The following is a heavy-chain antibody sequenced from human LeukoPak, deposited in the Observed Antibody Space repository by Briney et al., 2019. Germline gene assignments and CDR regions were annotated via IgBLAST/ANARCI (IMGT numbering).Heavy chain of an antibody. CDR3: ARYNGNHGFDI. J-gene: IGHJ3*02. CDR1: GLTFRTYW. D-gene: IGHD5-24*01. CDR2: ISYSSSHI. Sequence: PGGSLRLSCAASGLTFRTYWMSWVRQAPGKGLEWISSISYSSSHIYYADSVKGRFTISRDNAKKSLYLQMNSLGAEDTAVYHCARYNGNHGFDIWGQGTMVTVSS. V-gene: IGHV3-21*01.